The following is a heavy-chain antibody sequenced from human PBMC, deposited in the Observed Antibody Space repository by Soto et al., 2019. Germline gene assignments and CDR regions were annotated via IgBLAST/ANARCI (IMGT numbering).Heavy chain of an antibody. D-gene: IGHD3-10*01. CDR1: GGTFSSYA. J-gene: IGHJ5*02. CDR3: ARDWTMRFGELLSLSYNWFDP. V-gene: IGHV1-69*13. CDR2: IIPIFGTA. Sequence: SVKVSCKASGGTFSSYAISWVRQAPGQGLEWMGGIIPIFGTANYAQKFQGRVTITADESTSTAYMELSSLRSEDTAVYYCARDWTMRFGELLSLSYNWFDPWGQGTLVTVSS.